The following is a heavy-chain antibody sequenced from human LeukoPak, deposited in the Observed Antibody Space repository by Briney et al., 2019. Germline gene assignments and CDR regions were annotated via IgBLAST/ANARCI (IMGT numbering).Heavy chain of an antibody. CDR1: GFTFSSYG. V-gene: IGHV3-30*02. D-gene: IGHD5-12*01. Sequence: GGSLRLSCAASGFTFSSYGMHWVRQAPGKGLEWVAFIRYDGSNKYYADSVKGRFTISRGNAKNSLFLQMNSLRAEDTAVYYCARDGRNGYEDDYWGQGTLVTVSS. CDR3: ARDGRNGYEDDY. CDR2: IRYDGSNK. J-gene: IGHJ4*02.